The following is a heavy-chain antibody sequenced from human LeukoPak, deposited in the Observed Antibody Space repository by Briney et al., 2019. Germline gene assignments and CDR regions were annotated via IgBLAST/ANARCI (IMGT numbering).Heavy chain of an antibody. CDR2: VGGSAYNT. CDR3: AKDVPDAMVRGYSDY. J-gene: IGHJ4*02. V-gene: IGHV3-23*01. D-gene: IGHD3-10*01. Sequence: GGSLRLSCAASGFTFSSFAMTWVRQAPGKGLEWVSAVGGSAYNTYYADSVKGRFTISRDNSKNTLYLQMNSLRAEDTAVYYCAKDVPDAMVRGYSDYWGQGTLVTVSS. CDR1: GFTFSSFA.